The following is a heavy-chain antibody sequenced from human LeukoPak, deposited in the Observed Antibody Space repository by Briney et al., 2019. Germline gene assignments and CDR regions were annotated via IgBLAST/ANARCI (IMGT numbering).Heavy chain of an antibody. J-gene: IGHJ4*02. Sequence: SETLSLTCTVSGGSINNYYWSWIRQPPGKGLEWIGYIYYTGSTNYNPSLKSRVTISVDTSKTQFSLNLSSATAADTAVYYCATTENSSGWFAYWGQGTLVTVSS. D-gene: IGHD6-19*01. CDR2: IYYTGST. CDR3: ATTENSSGWFAY. CDR1: GGSINNYY. V-gene: IGHV4-59*08.